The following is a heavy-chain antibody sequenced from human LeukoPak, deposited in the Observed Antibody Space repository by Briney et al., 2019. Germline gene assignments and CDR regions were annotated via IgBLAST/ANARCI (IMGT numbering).Heavy chain of an antibody. J-gene: IGHJ4*02. D-gene: IGHD6-13*01. Sequence: GGSLRLSCAASGFTFSGSAMHWVRPASGKGLEWVGRIRSKANSYATAYAASVKGWFTISRDDSKNTAYPQMNSLKTEDTAVYYCTTLAAAGPGFDYWGQGTLVTVSS. CDR3: TTLAAAGPGFDY. CDR1: GFTFSGSA. V-gene: IGHV3-73*01. CDR2: IRSKANSYAT.